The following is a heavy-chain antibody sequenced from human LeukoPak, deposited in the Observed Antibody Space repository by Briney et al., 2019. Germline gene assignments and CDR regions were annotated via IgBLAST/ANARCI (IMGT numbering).Heavy chain of an antibody. CDR2: INPNSGGT. D-gene: IGHD2-15*01. J-gene: IGHJ5*02. CDR3: AREKRIGPNCSGGSCHRWFDP. V-gene: IGHV1-2*02. CDR1: GYTFTDYY. Sequence: ASVKVSCKASGYTFTDYYVHWVRQAPGHGLEWVGWINPNSGGTNYAQKFQGRVTMTRDTSISTAYMELSRLRSDDTAVFYCAREKRIGPNCSGGSCHRWFDPWGQGTLVTVSS.